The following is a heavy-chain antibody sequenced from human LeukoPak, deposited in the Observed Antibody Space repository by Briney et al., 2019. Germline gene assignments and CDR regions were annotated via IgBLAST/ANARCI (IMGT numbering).Heavy chain of an antibody. V-gene: IGHV3-30-3*01. Sequence: GGSLRLSCAASGFTFSSYAMHWVRQAPGKGLEWVAVISYDGSNKYYADSVKGRFTISRDNSKNTLYLQMNSLRAEDTAVYYCARGRNLHEREYGPEYYFDYWGQGTLVTVSS. CDR2: ISYDGSNK. J-gene: IGHJ4*02. D-gene: IGHD3-10*01. CDR3: ARGRNLHEREYGPEYYFDY. CDR1: GFTFSSYA.